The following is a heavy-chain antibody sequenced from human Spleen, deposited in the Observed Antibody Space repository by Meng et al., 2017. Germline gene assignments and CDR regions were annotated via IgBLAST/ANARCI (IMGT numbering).Heavy chain of an antibody. Sequence: SEPLSLTCAISGDRVSSNSAAWHWIRQSPSSGLEWLGRTYYRSKWYNEYAVSVNSRIIINPDTSKNQFSQQLNSVTPEDTAVYYCARGGDSGEVWWFDPWGQGTLVTVSS. CDR1: GDRVSSNSAA. CDR3: ARGGDSGEVWWFDP. D-gene: IGHD1-26*01. CDR2: TYYRSKWYN. J-gene: IGHJ5*02. V-gene: IGHV6-1*01.